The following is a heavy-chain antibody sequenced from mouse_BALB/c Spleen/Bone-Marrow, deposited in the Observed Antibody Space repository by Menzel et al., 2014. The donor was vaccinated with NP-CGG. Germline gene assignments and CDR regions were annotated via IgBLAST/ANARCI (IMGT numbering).Heavy chain of an antibody. J-gene: IGHJ4*01. Sequence: QVQLQQSGAEVVKPGASVKMSCKALGYTFTTYPIEWMKQNHGKSLEWIGNFHPFNDDTEYNEKFKDKAKLTVEKSSSTVYLEVSRSTSDDSAIYYCARKGPRNAMDYWGQGTSVTVSS. D-gene: IGHD3-3*01. V-gene: IGHV1-47*01. CDR2: FHPFNDDT. CDR3: ARKGPRNAMDY. CDR1: GYTFTTYP.